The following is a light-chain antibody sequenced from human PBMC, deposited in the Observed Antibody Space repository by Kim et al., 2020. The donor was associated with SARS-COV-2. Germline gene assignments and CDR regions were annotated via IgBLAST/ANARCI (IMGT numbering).Light chain of an antibody. V-gene: IGKV3-20*01. CDR2: GIS. Sequence: SAGESATLTCRASHTISSIHLAWYQQKAGQAPRLIIYGISTRATGIPDRFSGSGSETDFTLTINRLEPEDFAVYYCQQYADSPPTFGQGTKVDIK. CDR1: HTISSIH. J-gene: IGKJ1*01. CDR3: QQYADSPPT.